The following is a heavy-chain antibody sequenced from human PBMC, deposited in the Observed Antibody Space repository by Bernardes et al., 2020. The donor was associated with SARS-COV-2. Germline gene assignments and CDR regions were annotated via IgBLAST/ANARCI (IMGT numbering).Heavy chain of an antibody. CDR1: RFNFSSYA. Sequence: GGSLRLSCAASRFNFSSYAMNWVHQAPGKGLQWVSSITASTTYIQYTDSVEGRFTVSRDNAKNSLYLEMTSLRAEDTAIYYCARILRDNGFGSGYYDLWGRGTLVTVSS. J-gene: IGHJ2*01. CDR3: ARILRDNGFGSGYYDL. V-gene: IGHV3-21*01. D-gene: IGHD4-17*01. CDR2: ITASTTYI.